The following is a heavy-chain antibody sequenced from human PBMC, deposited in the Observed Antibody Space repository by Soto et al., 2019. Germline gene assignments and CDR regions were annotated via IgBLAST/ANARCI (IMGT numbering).Heavy chain of an antibody. CDR1: GGTFSSYA. D-gene: IGHD3-3*01. CDR2: IIPIFGTA. V-gene: IGHV1-69*13. Sequence: SVKVSCKASGGTFSSYAISWVRQAPGQGLEWMGGIIPIFGTANYAQKFQGRVTITSDESTSTAYMELSSLRSEDTAVYYCARSPGLRFLGWLRFDPWGQGTLVTVSS. J-gene: IGHJ5*02. CDR3: ARSPGLRFLGWLRFDP.